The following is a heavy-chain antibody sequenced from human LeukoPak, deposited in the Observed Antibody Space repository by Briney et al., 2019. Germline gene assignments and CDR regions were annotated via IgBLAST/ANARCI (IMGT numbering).Heavy chain of an antibody. CDR3: AKLNYDILTGYTDY. V-gene: IGHV3-30*18. Sequence: GGSLRLSCAASGFTFDSYSMHWVRQAPGKGLEWVAVISYDGNNKYYANSVKGRFTISRDNSKNTLYLQMNSLRAEDTAVYYCAKLNYDILTGYTDYWGQGTLVTVSS. J-gene: IGHJ4*02. CDR1: GFTFDSYS. D-gene: IGHD3-9*01. CDR2: ISYDGNNK.